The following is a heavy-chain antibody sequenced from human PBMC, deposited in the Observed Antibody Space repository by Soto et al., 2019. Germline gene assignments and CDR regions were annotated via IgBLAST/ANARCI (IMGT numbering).Heavy chain of an antibody. J-gene: IGHJ4*02. Sequence: PGVSLRLSWEASGFTFSGFDMHWVRQPTGKGLEWVSSIGTAGDTYYAVSVKGRFTISRDNAKNSLSLQMNSLRAGDMAVYFCAKSQEIGTHFFDSRGQGTQVTVSS. CDR1: GFTFSGFD. CDR3: AKSQEIGTHFFDS. D-gene: IGHD6-13*01. CDR2: IGTAGDT. V-gene: IGHV3-13*01.